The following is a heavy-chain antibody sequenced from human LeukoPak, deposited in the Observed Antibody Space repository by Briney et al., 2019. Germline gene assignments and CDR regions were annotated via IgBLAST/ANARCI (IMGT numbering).Heavy chain of an antibody. V-gene: IGHV4-59*01. CDR2: IYYSGST. CDR3: ARTTEGYCRGGSCYYYYYYTDV. J-gene: IGHJ6*03. Sequence: SEILSLTCTVSGGSISSYYWSWIRQPPGKGLEWIGYIYYSGSTNYNPSLKSRVTISVDTSKNQFSLKLSSVTAADTAVYYCARTTEGYCRGGSCYYYYYYTDVWGKGTTVTVSS. CDR1: GGSISSYY. D-gene: IGHD2-15*01.